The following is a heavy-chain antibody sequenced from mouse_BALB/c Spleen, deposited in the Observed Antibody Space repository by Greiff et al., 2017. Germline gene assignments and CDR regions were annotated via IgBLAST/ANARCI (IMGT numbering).Heavy chain of an antibody. Sequence: LVKTGASVKISCKASGYSFTGYYMHWVKQSHGKSLEWIGYISCYNGATSYNQKFKGKATFTVDTSSSTAYMQFNSLTTEDSAVYYCARSGRQLGLRGYAMDYWGQGTSVTVSS. CDR2: ISCYNGAT. D-gene: IGHD3-2*01. CDR3: ARSGRQLGLRGYAMDY. V-gene: IGHV1S34*01. CDR1: GYSFTGYY. J-gene: IGHJ4*01.